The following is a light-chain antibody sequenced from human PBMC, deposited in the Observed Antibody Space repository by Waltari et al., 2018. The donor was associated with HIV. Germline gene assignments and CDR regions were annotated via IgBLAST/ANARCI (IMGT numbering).Light chain of an antibody. J-gene: IGLJ2*01. Sequence: QSALTQPASVSGSLGQSITISCTGTSSYVGGNHYVSWYQPHPGPAPKLISYEVRNRPSGVSNHVSGSKSGNTASLTISGLQAEDEADYYCSSYTSSRTVVFGGGTKLTVL. V-gene: IGLV2-14*01. CDR3: SSYTSSRTVV. CDR1: SSYVGGNHY. CDR2: EVR.